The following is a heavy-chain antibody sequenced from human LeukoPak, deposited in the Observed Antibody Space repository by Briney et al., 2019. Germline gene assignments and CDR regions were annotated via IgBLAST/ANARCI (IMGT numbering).Heavy chain of an antibody. D-gene: IGHD6-19*01. CDR1: GGSISSYY. Sequence: ETLSLTCTVSGGSISSYYWSWIRQPPGKGLEWIGYIYYSGSTNYSPSLKSRVTISVDTSKNQFSLKLSSVTAADTAVYYCARHPVYSSAWTRSYYFDYWGQGTLVTVSS. V-gene: IGHV4-59*01. CDR3: ARHPVYSSAWTRSYYFDY. J-gene: IGHJ4*02. CDR2: IYYSGST.